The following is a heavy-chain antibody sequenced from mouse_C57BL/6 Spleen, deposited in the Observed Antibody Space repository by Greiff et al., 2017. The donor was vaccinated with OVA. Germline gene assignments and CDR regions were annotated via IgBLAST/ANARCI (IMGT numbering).Heavy chain of an antibody. Sequence: QVQLQQPGAELVRPGSSVKLSCKASGYTFTSYWMDWVKQRPGQGLEWIGNIYPSDSETHYNQKFKDKATLTVDKSSSTAYMQLSSLTSEDSAVYYCARCTYGSSSFAYWGQGTLVTVSA. D-gene: IGHD1-1*01. CDR1: GYTFTSYW. CDR3: ARCTYGSSSFAY. CDR2: IYPSDSET. V-gene: IGHV1-61*01. J-gene: IGHJ3*01.